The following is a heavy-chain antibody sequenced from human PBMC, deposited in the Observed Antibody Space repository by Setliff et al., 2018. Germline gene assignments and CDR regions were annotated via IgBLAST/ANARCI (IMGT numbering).Heavy chain of an antibody. J-gene: IGHJ4*02. V-gene: IGHV4-61*02. CDR1: GGSISSSGYY. D-gene: IGHD3-16*01. Sequence: SETLSLTCTVSGGSISSSGYYWSWIRQPAGKGLEWIGRIYTSGSTNYNPSLKSRVTISVDTSKNQFSLKLSSATAADTAVYYCARLRGAFDYWGQGTLVTVSS. CDR2: IYTSGST. CDR3: ARLRGAFDY.